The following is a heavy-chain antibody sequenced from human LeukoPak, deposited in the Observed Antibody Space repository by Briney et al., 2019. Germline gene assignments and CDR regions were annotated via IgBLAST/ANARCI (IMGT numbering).Heavy chain of an antibody. CDR1: GGSISSYY. D-gene: IGHD2-2*01. J-gene: IGHJ4*02. CDR2: IYYSGST. V-gene: IGHV4-59*01. Sequence: PSVTLSLTCTVSGGSISSYYWSWIRQPPGKGLEWIGYIYYSGSTNYNPSLKSRVTISVDTSKNQFSLKLSSVTAADTAVYYCARGEMDCSSTSCYVYYFDYWGQGTLVTVSS. CDR3: ARGEMDCSSTSCYVYYFDY.